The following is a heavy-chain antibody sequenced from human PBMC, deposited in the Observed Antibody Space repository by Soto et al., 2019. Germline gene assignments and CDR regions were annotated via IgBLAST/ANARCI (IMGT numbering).Heavy chain of an antibody. D-gene: IGHD6-6*01. CDR1: GFTFSSYA. V-gene: IGHV3-30-3*01. CDR2: ISYDGSNK. CDR3: ARDEGPLEYSSS. J-gene: IGHJ4*02. Sequence: PGGSLRLSCAASGFTFSSYAMHWVRQAPGKGLEWVAVISYDGSNKYYADSVKGRFTISRDNSKNTLYLQMNSLRAEDTAVYYCARDEGPLEYSSSWGQGTLVTVS.